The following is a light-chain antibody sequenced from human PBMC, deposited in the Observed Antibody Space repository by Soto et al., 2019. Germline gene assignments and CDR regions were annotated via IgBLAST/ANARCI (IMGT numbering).Light chain of an antibody. V-gene: IGLV2-14*01. CDR2: DVS. CDR3: SSYTSSSTVV. CDR1: SSDVGGYNY. Sequence: QSALTQPASVSGSPGQSITLSCTGTSSDVGGYNYVSWYQQHPGKAPKLMIYDVSNRPSGVSNRFSGSKSGNTASLTISGLQAEDEADDYCSSYTSSSTVVFGGGTKLTVL. J-gene: IGLJ2*01.